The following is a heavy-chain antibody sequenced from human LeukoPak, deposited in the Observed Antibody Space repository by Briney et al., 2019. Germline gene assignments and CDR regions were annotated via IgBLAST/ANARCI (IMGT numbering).Heavy chain of an antibody. D-gene: IGHD2-21*02. CDR3: ARDPLTARAFDI. Sequence: GGSLRLSCAASGFTFSSYAMHWVRQAPGKGLEWVAVISYDGSNKYYADSVKGRFTISRDNSKNTLYLQMNSLRAEDTAVYYCARDPLTARAFDIWGQGTMVTVSS. J-gene: IGHJ3*02. CDR2: ISYDGSNK. CDR1: GFTFSSYA. V-gene: IGHV3-30-3*01.